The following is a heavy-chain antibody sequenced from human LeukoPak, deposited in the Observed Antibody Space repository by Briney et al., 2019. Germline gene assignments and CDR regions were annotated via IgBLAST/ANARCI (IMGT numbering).Heavy chain of an antibody. CDR2: IYYSGST. D-gene: IGHD3-22*01. V-gene: IGHV4-39*01. CDR3: ARRTFYYDSSGGNWFDP. CDR1: GGSISSRSYY. Sequence: SETLSLTCTVSGGSISSRSYYWGWIRQPPGTVLEWIGSIYYSGSTYYNPSLKSRVTISVDTSKSQFSLSLTSVTAADTAVYYCARRTFYYDSSGGNWFDPWGQGTLVTVSS. J-gene: IGHJ5*02.